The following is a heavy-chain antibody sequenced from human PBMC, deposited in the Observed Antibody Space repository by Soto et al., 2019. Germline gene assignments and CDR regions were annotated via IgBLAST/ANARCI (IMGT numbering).Heavy chain of an antibody. D-gene: IGHD6-19*01. V-gene: IGHV3-30*03. J-gene: IGHJ4*02. CDR3: ALTRRSSLLEVAGPGFEY. CDR2: LSYEGSEE. Sequence: QVRLLESGGGVVQPGRSLRLSCAASGFNFGVFGMHWVRQAPGKGLEWLSVLSYEGSEEYYADSVRGRFTISRDNSKNTVFLQMDSLRVDDTGVYYCALTRRSSLLEVAGPGFEYWGQGTLVTVS. CDR1: GFNFGVFG.